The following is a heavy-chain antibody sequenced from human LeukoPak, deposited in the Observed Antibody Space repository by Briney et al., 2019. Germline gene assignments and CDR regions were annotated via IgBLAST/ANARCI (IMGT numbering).Heavy chain of an antibody. V-gene: IGHV4-30-2*01. Sequence: TLSLTCAVSGGSISSGGYSWSWIRQPPGKGLEWIGYIYHSGSTYYNPSLKSRVTISVDRSKNQFSLKLSSVTAADMAVYYCARGVDYSNYFDYWGQGTLVTVSS. CDR3: ARGVDYSNYFDY. CDR2: IYHSGST. D-gene: IGHD4-11*01. J-gene: IGHJ4*02. CDR1: GGSISSGGYS.